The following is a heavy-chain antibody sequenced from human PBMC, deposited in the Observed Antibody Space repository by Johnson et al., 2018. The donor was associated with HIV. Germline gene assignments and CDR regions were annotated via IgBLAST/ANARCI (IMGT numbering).Heavy chain of an antibody. V-gene: IGHV3-30*02. J-gene: IGHJ3*02. CDR1: GLTFSSYG. Sequence: VQLVESGGGVVQPGGSLRLSCAAPGLTFSSYGMHWVRQAPGKGLEWVAFIHYDGSNKYYADSVKGRFTISRDNSKNTLYLQMNSLRAEDTAVYYCARAHYDYDSFDIWGRGTMVTVSS. CDR2: IHYDGSNK. CDR3: ARAHYDYDSFDI. D-gene: IGHD3-16*01.